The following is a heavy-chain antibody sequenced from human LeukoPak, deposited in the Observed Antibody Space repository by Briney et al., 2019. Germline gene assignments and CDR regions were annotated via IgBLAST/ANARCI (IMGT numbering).Heavy chain of an antibody. CDR2: IHYDGSDK. J-gene: IGHJ4*02. Sequence: GGSLRLSCAASGFTFSGYGMHWVRQAPGKGLEWVAFIHYDGSDKYYADSEKGRFTISRDNSKNTLYLQMNSLRAEDTAVYYCAKDLGNSFDYWGQGTLVTVSS. CDR3: AKDLGNSFDY. D-gene: IGHD4-23*01. V-gene: IGHV3-30*02. CDR1: GFTFSGYG.